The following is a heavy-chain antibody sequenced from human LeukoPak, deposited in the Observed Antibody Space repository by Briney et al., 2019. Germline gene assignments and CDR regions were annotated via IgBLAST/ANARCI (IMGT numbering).Heavy chain of an antibody. J-gene: IGHJ4*02. D-gene: IGHD1-26*01. Sequence: ASVKVSCKASGYTFINYGISWVRQAPGQGLEWMGWINPNTGGTNYAQKFQGRVTMTRDTSISTVYMELSRERFDDTAMYYCARAGTSGSYPPNDYWGQGTLVTASS. CDR1: GYTFINYG. V-gene: IGHV1-2*02. CDR2: INPNTGGT. CDR3: ARAGTSGSYPPNDY.